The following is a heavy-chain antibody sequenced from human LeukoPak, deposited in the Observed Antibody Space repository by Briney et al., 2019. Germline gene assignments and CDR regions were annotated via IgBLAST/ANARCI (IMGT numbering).Heavy chain of an antibody. CDR3: AKVQRYYYDSSGYNDY. CDR1: GFTFSSYW. Sequence: GGSLRLSCAASGFTFSSYWMLWVRQTPGQGKVWVSRISPDGSSTYYADSVKGRFTISRDNSKNTLYLQMNSLRAEDTAVYYCAKVQRYYYDSSGYNDYWGQGTLVTVSS. D-gene: IGHD3-22*01. V-gene: IGHV3-74*01. J-gene: IGHJ4*02. CDR2: ISPDGSST.